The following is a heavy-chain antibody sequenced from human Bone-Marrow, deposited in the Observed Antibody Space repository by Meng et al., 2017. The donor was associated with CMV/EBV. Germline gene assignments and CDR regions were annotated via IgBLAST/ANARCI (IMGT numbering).Heavy chain of an antibody. Sequence: GESLKISCAASGFTFSSYSMNWVRQAPGKGLEWVSSISSSSSYIYYADSVKGRFTISRDNAKNSLYLQMNSLRAEDTAVYYCARGLDSSGWYYYYGMDVWGQGTTVIVSS. CDR1: GFTFSSYS. J-gene: IGHJ6*02. V-gene: IGHV3-21*01. D-gene: IGHD6-19*01. CDR3: ARGLDSSGWYYYYGMDV. CDR2: ISSSSSYI.